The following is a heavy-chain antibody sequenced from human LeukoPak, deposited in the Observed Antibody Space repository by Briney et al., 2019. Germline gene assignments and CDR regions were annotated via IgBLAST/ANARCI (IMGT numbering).Heavy chain of an antibody. D-gene: IGHD3-10*02. J-gene: IGHJ6*04. V-gene: IGHV3-23*01. CDR1: GFTFRRHG. Sequence: GTLRLSCAASGFTFRRHGMNWVRQAPGKGLEWVSGISPGGEIHYYADSVKGRFTIFRDNAKNSLYLQMNSLRAEDTAVYYCAELGITMIGGVWGRGTTVTISS. CDR3: AELGITMIGGV. CDR2: ISPGGEIH.